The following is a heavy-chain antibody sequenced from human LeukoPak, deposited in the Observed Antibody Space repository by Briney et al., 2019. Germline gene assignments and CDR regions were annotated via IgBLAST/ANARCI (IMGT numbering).Heavy chain of an antibody. Sequence: GGSLRLSCAASGFTFDDYAMHWVQQAPGKGLEWVSGISWNSGSIGYADSVKGRFTISRDNAKNSLYLQMNSLRAEDTALYYCAKEDWNYGAAYFDYWGQGTLVTVSS. V-gene: IGHV3-9*01. CDR2: ISWNSGSI. CDR3: AKEDWNYGAAYFDY. J-gene: IGHJ4*02. CDR1: GFTFDDYA. D-gene: IGHD1-7*01.